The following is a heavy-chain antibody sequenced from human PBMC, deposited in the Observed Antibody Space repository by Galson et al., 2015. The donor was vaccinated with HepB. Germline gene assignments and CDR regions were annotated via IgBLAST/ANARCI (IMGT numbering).Heavy chain of an antibody. CDR1: GFTFSSYA. J-gene: IGHJ6*02. Sequence: SLRLSCAASGFTFSSYAMHWVRQAPGKGLEYVSAISSNGGSTYYANSVKGRFTISRDNSKNTLYLQMGSLRAEDMAVYYCARDLGFLGGVTGIDLYGMDVWGQGTTVTVSS. V-gene: IGHV3-64*01. CDR2: ISSNGGST. CDR3: ARDLGFLGGVTGIDLYGMDV. D-gene: IGHD3-16*01.